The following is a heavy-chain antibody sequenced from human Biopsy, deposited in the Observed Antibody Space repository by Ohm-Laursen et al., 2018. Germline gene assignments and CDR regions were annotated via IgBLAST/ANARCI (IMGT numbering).Heavy chain of an antibody. Sequence: TLSLTCIVSGDSISSGGNYWSWIRQFPGKGLEWIAYIYHTGSTYYNPSLKGRLSIAIDTSKNQFSVSLRSVTAADTAVYYCARADMVTTIVDYWGQGTLVTVSS. D-gene: IGHD5-12*01. CDR1: GDSISSGGNY. CDR3: ARADMVTTIVDY. J-gene: IGHJ4*02. CDR2: IYHTGST. V-gene: IGHV4-31*03.